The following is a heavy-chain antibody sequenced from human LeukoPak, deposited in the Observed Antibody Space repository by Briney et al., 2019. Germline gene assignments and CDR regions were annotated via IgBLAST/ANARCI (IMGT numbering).Heavy chain of an antibody. Sequence: GASVKVSCKASGYTFTGYYMHWVRQAPGQGLEWMGWINPNSGGTNYAQKFQGRVTMTRDTSISTAYMELSRLRSDDTAVYYCARENYDFWSGYPYYYYGMDVWGQGTTVTVSS. J-gene: IGHJ6*02. CDR3: ARENYDFWSGYPYYYYGMDV. CDR1: GYTFTGYY. V-gene: IGHV1-2*02. CDR2: INPNSGGT. D-gene: IGHD3-3*01.